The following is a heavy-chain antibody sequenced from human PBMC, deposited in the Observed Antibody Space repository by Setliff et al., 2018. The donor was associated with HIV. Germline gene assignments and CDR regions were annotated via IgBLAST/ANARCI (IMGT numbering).Heavy chain of an antibody. Sequence: SVKVSCKASGGTFSSYSISWVRQAPGQGLEWMGGIIPIFGTTNYAQKFQGTVTITADESTSTAYMELSGLRSEDTAVYYCARGDTSGYYNFDYWGQGTLVTVSS. J-gene: IGHJ4*02. CDR1: GGTFSSYS. CDR2: IIPIFGTT. CDR3: ARGDTSGYYNFDY. D-gene: IGHD3-22*01. V-gene: IGHV1-69*13.